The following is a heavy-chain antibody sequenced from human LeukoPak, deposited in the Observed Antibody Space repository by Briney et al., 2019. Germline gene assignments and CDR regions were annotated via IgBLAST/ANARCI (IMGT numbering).Heavy chain of an antibody. V-gene: IGHV4-31*03. CDR3: ARGPPEDAFDI. CDR1: GGSVSSGSYY. Sequence: SETLSLTCTVSGGSVSSGSYYWSWIRQHPGKGLEWIGYIYYSGSTHYNPSLKSRVTISVDTSKNQFSLKLSSVTAADTAVYYCARGPPEDAFDIWGQGTMVTVSS. J-gene: IGHJ3*02. CDR2: IYYSGST.